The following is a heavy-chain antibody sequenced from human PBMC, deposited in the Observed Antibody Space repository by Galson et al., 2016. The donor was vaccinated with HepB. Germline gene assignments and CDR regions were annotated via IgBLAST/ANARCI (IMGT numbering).Heavy chain of an antibody. V-gene: IGHV4-39*01. CDR1: GGPFSSTTYS. Sequence: SETLSLTCTVSGGPFSSTTYSWGCIRQPPGKGLEWIGSIHYGGSTYYNPSLESRVTIPVDTSKNQFSLKLRSVTAADTAIYYCVSLRLNAFDIWGQGTMVTVSS. CDR3: VSLRLNAFDI. CDR2: IHYGGST. J-gene: IGHJ3*02. D-gene: IGHD4-17*01.